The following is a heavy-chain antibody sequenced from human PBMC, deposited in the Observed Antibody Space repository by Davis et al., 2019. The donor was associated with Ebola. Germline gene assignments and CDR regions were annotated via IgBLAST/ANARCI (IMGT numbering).Heavy chain of an antibody. CDR2: ISSTGSNI. V-gene: IGHV3-11*01. D-gene: IGHD2-21*01. Sequence: PGGSLRLSCAASGFIFSDYYMSWVRQAPGKGLEWISYISSTGSNIYYADSVKGRFTISRDNAKKSLYLQMNSLRGEDTALYYCARRFCGGGGCYLDSWGQGTLITVSS. CDR1: GFIFSDYY. J-gene: IGHJ4*02. CDR3: ARRFCGGGGCYLDS.